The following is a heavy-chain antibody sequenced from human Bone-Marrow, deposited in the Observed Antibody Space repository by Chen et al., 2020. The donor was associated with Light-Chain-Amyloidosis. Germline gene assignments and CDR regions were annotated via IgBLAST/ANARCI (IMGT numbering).Heavy chain of an antibody. D-gene: IGHD3-16*02. Sequence: QVQLQQWGAGLLKPSETLSLTCAVYGGSFSGYYWSWIRQPPGKGLEWIGEINHSGSTNYNPSLKSRVTISVDTSKNQFSLKLSSVTAADTAVYYCARVRVWGSYRLGTGGIDYWGQGTLVTVSS. J-gene: IGHJ4*02. CDR2: INHSGST. V-gene: IGHV4-34*01. CDR1: GGSFSGYY. CDR3: ARVRVWGSYRLGTGGIDY.